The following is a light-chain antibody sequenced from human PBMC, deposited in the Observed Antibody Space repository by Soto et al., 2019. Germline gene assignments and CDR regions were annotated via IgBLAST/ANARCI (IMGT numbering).Light chain of an antibody. J-gene: IGKJ4*01. Sequence: DIVMTQSPYSLSVSLCYISTINFNSSQSVLNTSNNKNYFAWYQQKPGQPPKLLIYWASTRESGVPDRFSGSGSGTHFTLTISSLQAEDVAVYYCQQYYNTPLTFGGGTKVDIK. CDR2: WAS. CDR1: QSVLNTSNNKNY. CDR3: QQYYNTPLT. V-gene: IGKV4-1*01.